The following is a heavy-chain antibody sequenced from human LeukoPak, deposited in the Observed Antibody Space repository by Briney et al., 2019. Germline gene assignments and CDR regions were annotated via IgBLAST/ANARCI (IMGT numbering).Heavy chain of an antibody. Sequence: PSQTLSLTCTVSGGSISSDDYYWSWIRQPPGKGLEWIGHITYSGSTDYSPSLRSRVTMSVDTSKNQFSLKLNSVTAAEAAMYFCARGGVGGYDYFDSWGQENLVAVSS. CDR3: ARGGVGGYDYFDS. V-gene: IGHV4-30-4*01. D-gene: IGHD5-12*01. CDR1: GGSISSDDYY. J-gene: IGHJ4*02. CDR2: ITYSGST.